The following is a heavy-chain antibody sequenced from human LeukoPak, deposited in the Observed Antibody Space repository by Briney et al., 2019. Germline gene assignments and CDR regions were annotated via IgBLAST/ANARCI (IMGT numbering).Heavy chain of an antibody. Sequence: RAGGSLRLSCAASGFTFSSYGMSWVRQAPGKGLEWVSAISGSGGSTYYADSVKGRFTISRDNAKNSLYLQMNSLRAEDTAVYYCARDAARITFGGVIKAGGHDYWGQGTLVTVSS. CDR3: ARDAARITFGGVIKAGGHDY. D-gene: IGHD3-16*02. J-gene: IGHJ4*02. CDR1: GFTFSSYG. V-gene: IGHV3-23*01. CDR2: ISGSGGST.